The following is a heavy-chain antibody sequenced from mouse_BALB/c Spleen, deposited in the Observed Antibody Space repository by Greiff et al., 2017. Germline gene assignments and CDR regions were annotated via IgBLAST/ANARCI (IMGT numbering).Heavy chain of an antibody. CDR1: GFTFSSYA. CDR2: ISSGGSYT. CDR3: ARQNYYGSSLSYAMDY. J-gene: IGHJ4*01. Sequence: EVQLVESGGGLVKPGGSLKLSCAASGFTFSSYAMSWVRQTPEKRLEWVATISSGGSYTYYPDSVKGRFTISRDNAKNTLYLQMSSLKSEDTAMYYCARQNYYGSSLSYAMDYWGQGTSGTVSS. V-gene: IGHV5-6*01. D-gene: IGHD1-1*01.